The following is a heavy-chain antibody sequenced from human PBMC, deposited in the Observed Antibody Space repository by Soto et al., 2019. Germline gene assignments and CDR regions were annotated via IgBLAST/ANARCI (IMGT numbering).Heavy chain of an antibody. CDR3: ARDRNTIFGVVINGYYYGMDV. CDR2: ISPNGQGI. J-gene: IGHJ6*02. Sequence: GGSLRLSCGVSGFTVTSNGVSWVRQAPGKGLEWVSAISPNGQGIWYADSVKGRFTISRDNAKNSLYLQMNSLRAEDTAVYYCARDRNTIFGVVINGYYYGMDVWGQGTTVTVSS. CDR1: GFTVTSNG. D-gene: IGHD3-3*01. V-gene: IGHV3-21*01.